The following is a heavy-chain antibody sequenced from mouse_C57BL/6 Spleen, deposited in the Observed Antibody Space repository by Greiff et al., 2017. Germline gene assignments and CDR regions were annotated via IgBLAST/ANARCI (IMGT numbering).Heavy chain of an antibody. D-gene: IGHD2-5*01. Sequence: DVKLVESGGGLVKPGGSLKLSCAASGFTFSSYAMSWVRQTPEKRLEWVATISDGGSYTYYPDNVKGRFTISRDNAKNNLYLQMSHLKSEDTAMYYCAREGGYSNYFAYWGQGTLVTVSA. CDR3: AREGGYSNYFAY. J-gene: IGHJ3*01. CDR1: GFTFSSYA. V-gene: IGHV5-4*01. CDR2: ISDGGSYT.